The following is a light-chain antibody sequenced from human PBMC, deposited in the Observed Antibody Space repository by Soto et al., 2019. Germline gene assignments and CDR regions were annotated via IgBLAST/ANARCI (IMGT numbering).Light chain of an antibody. V-gene: IGLV1-44*01. CDR3: AAWDDSLNGVV. CDR1: SSNIGRYS. CDR2: SDN. Sequence: QSVVTQSPSASGTPGQRVTISCSGSSSNIGRYSVNWYLQLPGTAPKLLIYSDNQRPSGVPDRFSGSKSGTSASLAISGLQSEDEADYYCAAWDDSLNGVVFGGGTKLTVL. J-gene: IGLJ3*02.